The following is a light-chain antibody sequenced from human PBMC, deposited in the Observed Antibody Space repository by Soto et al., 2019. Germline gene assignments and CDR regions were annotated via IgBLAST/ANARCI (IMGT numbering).Light chain of an antibody. CDR1: QSVRNN. V-gene: IGKV3-15*01. CDR2: GAS. Sequence: DIVMTQSPATLSVSPGERATLCCRASQSVRNNLAWYQQKPGQSPRLLIYGASTRATGIPARFSGSGSGTEFTLTISGLQSDDLAVYFCQQRSHWPPITFGQGTRLEIK. J-gene: IGKJ5*01. CDR3: QQRSHWPPIT.